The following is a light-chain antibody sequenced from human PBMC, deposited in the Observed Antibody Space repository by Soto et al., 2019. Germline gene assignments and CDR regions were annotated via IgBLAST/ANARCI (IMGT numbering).Light chain of an antibody. Sequence: IQLTQSPSSLSASVGDRVTITCRASQGIRNYLAWYQQKPGKPPKLLIYVASTLQSGVPSRFSGSGSGTDFTLTISSLQPEDFATYYCQQLSSYPRTFGQGTKLEIK. J-gene: IGKJ2*02. CDR2: VAS. CDR1: QGIRNY. V-gene: IGKV1-9*01. CDR3: QQLSSYPRT.